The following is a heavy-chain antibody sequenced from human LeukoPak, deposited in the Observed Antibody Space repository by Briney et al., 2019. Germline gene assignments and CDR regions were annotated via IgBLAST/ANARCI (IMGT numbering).Heavy chain of an antibody. CDR2: TYYRSKWYS. Sequence: SQTLSLTCAISGDSVSSDSTACNWIRQSPSRGLEWLGRTYYRSKWYSDYAVSVKSRITINPDTSKNQFSLQLNSVTPEDTAVYYCARGGQGDGYSADEAFDMWGQGTMVTVSS. V-gene: IGHV6-1*01. CDR1: GDSVSSDSTA. CDR3: ARGGQGDGYSADEAFDM. J-gene: IGHJ3*02. D-gene: IGHD5-24*01.